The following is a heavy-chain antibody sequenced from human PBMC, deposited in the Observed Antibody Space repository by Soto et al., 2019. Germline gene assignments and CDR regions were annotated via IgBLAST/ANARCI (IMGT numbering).Heavy chain of an antibody. CDR1: GFTFSSYA. D-gene: IGHD2-15*01. Sequence: GGSLRLSCAASGFTFSSYAVSWVRQAPGKGLEWVSAISGSGGSTYYADSVKGRFTISRDNSKNTLYLQMNSLRAEDTAVYYCAKPSYCSGGSCYNYYYYYYYMDVWGKGTTVTVSS. J-gene: IGHJ6*03. CDR3: AKPSYCSGGSCYNYYYYYYYMDV. V-gene: IGHV3-23*01. CDR2: ISGSGGST.